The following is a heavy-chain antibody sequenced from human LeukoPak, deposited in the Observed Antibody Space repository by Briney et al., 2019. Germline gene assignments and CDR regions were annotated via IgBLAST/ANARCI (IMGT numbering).Heavy chain of an antibody. J-gene: IGHJ4*02. V-gene: IGHV1-46*01. CDR1: GYSFTNYN. CDR3: ARGGRMTTVVTYYFDY. CDR2: VNPSGGST. D-gene: IGHD4-23*01. Sequence: ASVTVSCKASGYSFTNYNIHWVRQAPGQGLEWMGIVNPSGGSTTYAQEFQGRVTMTRDTSTSTVYMDLSSLRSDDTAVYFCARGGRMTTVVTYYFDYWGQGTLVTVSS.